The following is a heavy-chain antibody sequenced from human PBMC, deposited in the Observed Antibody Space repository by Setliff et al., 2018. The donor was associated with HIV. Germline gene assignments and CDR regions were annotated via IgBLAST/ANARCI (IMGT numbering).Heavy chain of an antibody. D-gene: IGHD1-26*01. V-gene: IGHV4-4*02. CDR1: GGSIGTANW. J-gene: IGHJ4*02. CDR3: AREGEILVGATAAYFDN. CDR2: IYYSGNT. Sequence: PSETLSLTCAVSGGSIGTANWWSWVRQPPGQGLEWIGEIYYSGNTNYNPSLKSRVTMSVDRPKNHLSLKLSSVTAADTALYYCAREGEILVGATAAYFDNWGQGNAGHRLL.